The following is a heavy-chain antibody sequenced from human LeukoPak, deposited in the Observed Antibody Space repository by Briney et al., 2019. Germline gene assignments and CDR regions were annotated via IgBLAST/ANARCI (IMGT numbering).Heavy chain of an antibody. D-gene: IGHD2-21*02. Sequence: PSETLSLTCTVSGGPIIGYYWTWIRQPPGKGLEWIGYMHTSGSTNYNPSLKSRVTFLVDTSKNLFSLRLNSVTAADTAVYYCARSSTVVTAQDWGQGTLVSVSS. CDR3: ARSSTVVTAQD. CDR1: GGPIIGYY. CDR2: MHTSGST. J-gene: IGHJ4*02. V-gene: IGHV4-59*01.